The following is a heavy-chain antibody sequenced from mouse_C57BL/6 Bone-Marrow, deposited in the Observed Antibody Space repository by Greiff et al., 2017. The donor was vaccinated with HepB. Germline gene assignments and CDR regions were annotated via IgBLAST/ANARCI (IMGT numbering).Heavy chain of an antibody. J-gene: IGHJ2*01. V-gene: IGHV14-1*02. CDR2: IDPEIGNS. CDR1: GFNIKAYY. D-gene: IGHD5-5*01. Sequence: EVQLQQSGAELVRPGALVKLSCKTSGFNIKAYYVHWVKQRPEQGLEWIGWIDPEIGNSKYDPKFQGKATITADTSSNTAYLQLSSLTSEDTAVYYFFRPFGTTYDTYCDYRGQGTTLTDCS. CDR3: FRPFGTTYDTYCDY.